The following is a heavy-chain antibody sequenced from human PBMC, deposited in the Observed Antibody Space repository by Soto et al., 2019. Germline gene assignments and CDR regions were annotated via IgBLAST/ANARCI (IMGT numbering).Heavy chain of an antibody. J-gene: IGHJ6*02. CDR3: AREGNWNLLDYYYGMDV. D-gene: IGHD1-7*01. CDR2: INPNSGGT. CDR1: GYTFTGYS. V-gene: IGHV1-2*02. Sequence: QVPLVQSGAAVKKPGASVKVSCKASGYTFTGYSMHWVRQAPGQGLEWMGWINPNSGGTNSAQKFQGRVTMTRDTAIRTSYMEVSRLRSDDTAVYYCAREGNWNLLDYYYGMDVWGRGTTVTVSS.